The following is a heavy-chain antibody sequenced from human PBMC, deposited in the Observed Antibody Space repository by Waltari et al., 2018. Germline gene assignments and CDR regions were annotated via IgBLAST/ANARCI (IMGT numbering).Heavy chain of an antibody. V-gene: IGHV4-59*11. CDR2: IYYSGST. CDR3: ARDLAAAAIDY. J-gene: IGHJ4*02. D-gene: IGHD6-13*01. CDR1: GGSISSHY. Sequence: QVQLQESGPGLVKPSETLSLTCTVSGGSISSHYWSWIRQPPGKGLEWIGYIYYSGSTNYNPSRRSRVTISVDTSKNQFSLKLSSVTAADTAVYYCARDLAAAAIDYWGQGTLVTVSS.